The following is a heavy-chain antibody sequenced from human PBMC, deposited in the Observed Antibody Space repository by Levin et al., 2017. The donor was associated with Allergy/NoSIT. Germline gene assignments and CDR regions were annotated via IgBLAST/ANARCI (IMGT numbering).Heavy chain of an antibody. CDR3: ARNRIIVSGGNDYYYGMDV. V-gene: IGHV4-61*01. CDR1: GGSVSSGTYY. D-gene: IGHD5/OR15-5a*01. J-gene: IGHJ6*02. Sequence: RSQTLSLTCSVSGGSVSSGTYYWSWIRRPPGKELEWIGYINYRGVTKYNPSLQSRVTISVDTSKTEFSLKVTSVTAADTAVYYCARNRIIVSGGNDYYYGMDVWGQGTTVTVSS. CDR2: INYRGVT.